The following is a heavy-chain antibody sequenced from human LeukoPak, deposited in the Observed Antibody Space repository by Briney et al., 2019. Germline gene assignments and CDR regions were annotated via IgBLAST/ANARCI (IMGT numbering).Heavy chain of an antibody. CDR3: AGQMITFGGVIVDY. CDR2: INHSGST. V-gene: IGHV4-34*01. D-gene: IGHD3-16*02. Sequence: SETLSLTCAVYGGSFSGYYWSWIRQPPGKGLVWIGEINHSGSTNYNPSLKSRVTISVDTSKNQFSLKLSSVTAADTAVYYCAGQMITFGGVIVDYWGQGTLVTVSS. CDR1: GGSFSGYY. J-gene: IGHJ4*02.